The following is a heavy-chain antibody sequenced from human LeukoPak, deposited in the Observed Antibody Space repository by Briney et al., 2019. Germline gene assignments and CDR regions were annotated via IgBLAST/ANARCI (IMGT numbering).Heavy chain of an antibody. D-gene: IGHD1-1*01. V-gene: IGHV3-74*01. CDR1: GFTFNNYW. J-gene: IGHJ6*02. Sequence: PGGSLRLSCAASGFTFNNYWIHWVRHVPGKGLVWVSRINNDGSSASYVDSVKGRFTISRDNAKNTLFLQMSSLRAEDTAVYYCARRGTGHGMDVWGQGTTVTVSS. CDR2: INNDGSSA. CDR3: ARRGTGHGMDV.